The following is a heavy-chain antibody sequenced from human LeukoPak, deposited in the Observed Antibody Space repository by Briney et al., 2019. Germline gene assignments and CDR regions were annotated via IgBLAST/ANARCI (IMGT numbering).Heavy chain of an antibody. D-gene: IGHD5-18*01. CDR3: ARDQGLTAPPPYGLDV. CDR2: IIPVLNIT. V-gene: IGHV1-69*04. Sequence: SVKVSCKTSGGTFSSSAITWVRQAPGQGLEWMGRIIPVLNITTYAQKFQGRVTITADTSTSTAYMELSSLRSEETAVYYCARDQGLTAPPPYGLDVWGQGTTVTASS. J-gene: IGHJ6*02. CDR1: GGTFSSSA.